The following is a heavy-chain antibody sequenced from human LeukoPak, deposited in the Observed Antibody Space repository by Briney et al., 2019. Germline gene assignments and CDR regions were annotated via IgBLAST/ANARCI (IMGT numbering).Heavy chain of an antibody. J-gene: IGHJ6*03. V-gene: IGHV4-39*07. Sequence: SETLSLTCTVSGGSISSSSYYWGWIRQPPGKGLEWIGSIYYSGSTYYNPSLKSRVTISVDTSKNQFSLKLSSVTAADTAVYYCARVGFWQSYYMDVWGKGTTVTVSS. CDR2: IYYSGST. D-gene: IGHD3-10*01. CDR1: GGSISSSSYY. CDR3: ARVGFWQSYYMDV.